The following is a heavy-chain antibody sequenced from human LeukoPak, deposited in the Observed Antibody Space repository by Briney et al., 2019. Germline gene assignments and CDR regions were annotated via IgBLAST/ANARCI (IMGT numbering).Heavy chain of an antibody. D-gene: IGHD2-15*01. V-gene: IGHV3-48*04. J-gene: IGHJ6*03. CDR3: ARDMACSGGSCYYYYMDV. CDR2: ISSSSSTI. Sequence: GGSLRLSCAASGFTFSSYSMNWVRQAPGKGLEWVSYISSSSSTIYYADSVKGQFTISRDNAKNSLYLQMNSLRAEDTAVYYCARDMACSGGSCYYYYMDVWGKGTTVTVSS. CDR1: GFTFSSYS.